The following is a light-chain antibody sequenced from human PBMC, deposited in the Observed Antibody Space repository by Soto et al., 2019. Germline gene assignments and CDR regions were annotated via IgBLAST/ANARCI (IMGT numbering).Light chain of an antibody. CDR3: QQNCGTPLA. J-gene: IGKJ4*01. CDR1: QSINRD. Sequence: DIQMTQSPFSLSASVGDRVTITCRASQSINRDLNWYQQKPGKAPNLLIHAAFTLESGVPSRFSGSGSGTDFTLTISSLQLEDFAAYYCQQNCGTPLAFGGGTKVDIK. CDR2: AAF. V-gene: IGKV1-39*01.